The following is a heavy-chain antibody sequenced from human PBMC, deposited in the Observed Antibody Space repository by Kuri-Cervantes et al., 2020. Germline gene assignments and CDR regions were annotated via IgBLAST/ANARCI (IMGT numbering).Heavy chain of an antibody. CDR2: INHSGST. Sequence: SQTLSLTCAVYGESFRGYYWSWIRQPPGKGLEWIGEINHSGSTNYNPSLKRRVTISVETSKNQFSLKLSSVTAAETAVYYCARGWDIVVVPAHPYYGMDVWGQGTTVTVSS. V-gene: IGHV4-34*01. J-gene: IGHJ6*02. CDR1: GESFRGYY. CDR3: ARGWDIVVVPAHPYYGMDV. D-gene: IGHD2-2*01.